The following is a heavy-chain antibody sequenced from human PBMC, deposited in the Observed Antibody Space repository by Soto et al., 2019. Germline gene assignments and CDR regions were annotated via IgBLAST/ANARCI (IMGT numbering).Heavy chain of an antibody. CDR1: GDSMSRSAYS. D-gene: IGHD2-2*01. CDR2: IYESGST. CDR3: ARRGCISTTCNFYY. J-gene: IGHJ4*02. V-gene: IGHV4-30-2*01. Sequence: SETLSLTCAVSGDSMSRSAYSWTRVRQPPGKVLEWIGYIYESGSTHYHPSLKSRVTISVDWSKNQFFLKLSSVTAADTAVYYCARRGCISTTCNFYYWGQGTLVNVSS.